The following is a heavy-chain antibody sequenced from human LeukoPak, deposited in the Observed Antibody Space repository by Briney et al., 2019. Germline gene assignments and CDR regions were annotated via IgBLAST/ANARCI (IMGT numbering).Heavy chain of an antibody. Sequence: PGGSLRLSCAASGFTFSSYSMNWVRQAPGKGLEWVSSISSGSSYIYYADSVKGRFTISRDNAKNSLYLQMNSLRAEDTAVYYCARFFFLCGGDCYKRTPGIFNIWGQGTMVTVSS. D-gene: IGHD2-21*01. CDR3: ARFFFLCGGDCYKRTPGIFNI. V-gene: IGHV3-21*06. J-gene: IGHJ3*02. CDR1: GFTFSSYS. CDR2: ISSGSSYI.